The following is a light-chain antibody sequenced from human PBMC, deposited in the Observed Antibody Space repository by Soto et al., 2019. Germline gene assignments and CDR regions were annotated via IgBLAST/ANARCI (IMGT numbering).Light chain of an antibody. CDR3: QQYNNWPPRA. CDR1: QSVSSN. J-gene: IGKJ1*01. Sequence: ELAMTQYAATLSLSPGARATLSCRASQSVSSNLAWYQQKPGQAPRLLLYGASTRATGIPARFSGSGSGTEFTLPISSLQSEDFAVYYCQQYNNWPPRAFGQGTKVDIK. V-gene: IGKV3-15*01. CDR2: GAS.